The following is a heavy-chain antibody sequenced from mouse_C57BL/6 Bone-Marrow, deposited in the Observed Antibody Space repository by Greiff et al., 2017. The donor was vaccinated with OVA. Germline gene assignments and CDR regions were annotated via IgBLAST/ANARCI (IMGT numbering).Heavy chain of an antibody. J-gene: IGHJ3*01. CDR2: INPSTGGT. V-gene: IGHV1-42*01. CDR3: AREDYYGSSPFAY. D-gene: IGHD1-1*01. Sequence: EVKLQESGPELVKPGASVKISCKASGYSFTGYYMNWVKQSPEKSLEWIGEINPSTGGTTYNQKFKAKATLTVDKSSSTFYMQLKRLTSEDSAVYYCAREDYYGSSPFAYWGQGTLVTVSA. CDR1: GYSFTGYY.